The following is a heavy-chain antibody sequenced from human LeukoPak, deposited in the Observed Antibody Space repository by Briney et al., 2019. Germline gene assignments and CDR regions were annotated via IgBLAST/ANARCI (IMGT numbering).Heavy chain of an antibody. CDR3: ATPNTYGGNGVWRVLFDY. CDR1: GYTFTSYA. Sequence: ASVKVSCKASGYTFTSYAFRWVRQAPGQGLEWMGWISAYNGNTNYAQNLQGRVTMTTDTSTSTAYMELRSLRSEDTAVYYCATPNTYGGNGVWRVLFDYWGQGTLVTVSS. CDR2: ISAYNGNT. D-gene: IGHD4-23*01. V-gene: IGHV1-18*01. J-gene: IGHJ4*02.